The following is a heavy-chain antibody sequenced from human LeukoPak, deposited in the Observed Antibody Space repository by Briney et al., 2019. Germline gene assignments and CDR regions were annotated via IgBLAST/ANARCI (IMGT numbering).Heavy chain of an antibody. J-gene: IGHJ4*02. Sequence: SQTLSPTCTVSGGSISSGSYYWSWIRQPAGKGLEWIGRIYTSGSTNYSPSLKSRVTISVDTSKNQLSLKLSSVTAADTAVYYCASSLGARGPDYWGQGTLVTVSS. V-gene: IGHV4-61*02. CDR1: GGSISSGSYY. CDR2: IYTSGST. D-gene: IGHD3-10*01. CDR3: ASSLGARGPDY.